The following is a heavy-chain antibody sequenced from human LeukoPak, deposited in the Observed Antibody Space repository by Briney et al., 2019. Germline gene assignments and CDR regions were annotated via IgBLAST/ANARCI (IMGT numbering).Heavy chain of an antibody. CDR1: GFTVSNHW. J-gene: IGHJ5*02. Sequence: PGGSLRLSCAASGFTVSNHWMHWVRQAPGKGLVWVSRIKSGGSSTSYADSVKGRFTISRDNAKNSLYLQMNGLRAEDTAAYYCARGATDTTRWFDPWGQGTLVTVSS. CDR2: IKSGGSST. D-gene: IGHD1-7*01. CDR3: ARGATDTTRWFDP. V-gene: IGHV3-74*01.